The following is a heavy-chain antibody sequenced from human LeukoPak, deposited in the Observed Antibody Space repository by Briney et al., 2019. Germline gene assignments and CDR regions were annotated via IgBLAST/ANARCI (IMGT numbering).Heavy chain of an antibody. J-gene: IGHJ4*02. Sequence: PGGSLRLPCAASGFTFSSYAMTWVRQAPGKGLEWVSGISGSGGSTYYADSVKGRFTISRDNSKNTLYLQLNSLRAEDTTVYYCAKGRGSSETYYFDYWGQGTLVAVSS. CDR2: ISGSGGST. V-gene: IGHV3-23*01. CDR1: GFTFSSYA. CDR3: AKGRGSSETYYFDY. D-gene: IGHD6-6*01.